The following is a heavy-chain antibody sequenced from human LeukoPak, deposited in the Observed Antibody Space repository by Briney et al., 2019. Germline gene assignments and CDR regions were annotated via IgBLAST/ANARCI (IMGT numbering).Heavy chain of an antibody. CDR2: ISYDGSNK. Sequence: GGSLRLSCAASGLTFSSYAMHWVRQAPGKGLEWVAVISYDGSNKYYADSVKGRFTISRDNSKNTLYLQMNSLRAEDTAVYYCARGSRRFLEWENWFDPWGQGTLVTVSS. J-gene: IGHJ5*02. V-gene: IGHV3-30-3*01. CDR1: GLTFSSYA. CDR3: ARGSRRFLEWENWFDP. D-gene: IGHD3-3*01.